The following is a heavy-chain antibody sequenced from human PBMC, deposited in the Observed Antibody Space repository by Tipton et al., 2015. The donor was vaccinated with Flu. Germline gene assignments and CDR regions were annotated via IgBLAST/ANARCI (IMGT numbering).Heavy chain of an antibody. Sequence: QLVQSGGGLVQPGGSLRLSCAASGLSFSSAWVSWVRQAPGKGLEWVATIKQDGSEKFYVDSVKGRFTIARDNAVNSMYMQMNSLRAEDTAVYYCVRAIYNSDNYSGQGTLVTVSS. CDR1: GLSFSSAW. CDR3: VRAIYNSDNY. V-gene: IGHV3-7*01. CDR2: IKQDGSEK. D-gene: IGHD1-14*01. J-gene: IGHJ4*02.